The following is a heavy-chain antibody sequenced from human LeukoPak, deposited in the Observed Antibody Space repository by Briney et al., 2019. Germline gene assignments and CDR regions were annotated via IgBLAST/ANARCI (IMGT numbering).Heavy chain of an antibody. Sequence: ASVKVSCKAFGYTFTGYWMHWVRQAPGQGPEWMGVISPSGGSTIYAQKFKGRVTLTRDMSTSTDYMELSSLRSEDTAVYYCARDIAWWFDPWGQGTLVTVSS. V-gene: IGHV1-46*01. CDR2: ISPSGGST. D-gene: IGHD3-16*02. J-gene: IGHJ5*02. CDR3: ARDIAWWFDP. CDR1: GYTFTGYW.